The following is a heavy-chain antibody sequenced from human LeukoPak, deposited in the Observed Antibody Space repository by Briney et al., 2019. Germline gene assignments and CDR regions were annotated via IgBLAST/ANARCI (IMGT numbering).Heavy chain of an antibody. J-gene: IGHJ6*02. CDR1: GFSFSGHW. V-gene: IGHV3-74*01. Sequence: GGSLRLSCAASGFSFSGHWMHWARQLPGKGLVWVSRISPTGSTTSYADSVKGRFAISRDNAKNSLYLQMNILRADDTAVYYCARDGNYDYWTAQSAGDGMDVWGQGTTVTVSS. CDR3: ARDGNYDYWTAQSAGDGMDV. CDR2: ISPTGSTT. D-gene: IGHD3/OR15-3a*01.